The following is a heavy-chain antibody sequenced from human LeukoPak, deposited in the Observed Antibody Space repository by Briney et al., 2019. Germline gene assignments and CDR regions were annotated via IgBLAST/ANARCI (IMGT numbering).Heavy chain of an antibody. CDR3: VRDRGGLPIVY. D-gene: IGHD3-10*01. CDR2: INSDGSTT. CDR1: GFTFSGYW. V-gene: IGHV3-74*01. J-gene: IGHJ4*02. Sequence: GGSLRLSCAASGFTFSGYWMHWARHVPGKGLVWVSRINSDGSTTTYADSVKGRFTISRDNAKNTLYLQMKSLRAEDTAVYYCVRDRGGLPIVYWGQGSLVTVSS.